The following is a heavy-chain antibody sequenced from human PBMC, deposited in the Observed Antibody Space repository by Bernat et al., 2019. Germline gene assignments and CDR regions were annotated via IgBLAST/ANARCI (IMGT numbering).Heavy chain of an antibody. CDR1: GGSISSYY. V-gene: IGHV4-59*01. Sequence: QVQLQESGPGLVKPSETLSLTCTVSGGSISSYYWSWIRQPPGKGLEWIGYIYYSGSTNYNPSLKSRDTISVDTSKNQFSLKLSSVTAADTAVYYCARGGRDGYRWAFDIWGQGTMVTVSS. CDR3: ARGGRDGYRWAFDI. D-gene: IGHD5-24*01. CDR2: IYYSGST. J-gene: IGHJ3*02.